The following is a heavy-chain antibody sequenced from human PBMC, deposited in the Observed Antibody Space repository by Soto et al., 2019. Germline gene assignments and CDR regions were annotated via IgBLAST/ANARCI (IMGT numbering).Heavy chain of an antibody. J-gene: IGHJ4*02. Sequence: ASVKVSCKASGGTFSSYAISWVRQAPGPGLEWMGGIIPIFGTANYAQKFQGRVTITADESTSTAYMELSSLRSEDTAVYYCARGVVVAATSMYYFDYWGQGTLVTVSS. CDR3: ARGVVVAATSMYYFDY. CDR1: GGTFSSYA. V-gene: IGHV1-69*13. D-gene: IGHD2-15*01. CDR2: IIPIFGTA.